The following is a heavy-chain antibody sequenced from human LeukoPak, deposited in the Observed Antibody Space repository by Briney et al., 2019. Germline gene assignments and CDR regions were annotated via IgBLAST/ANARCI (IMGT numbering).Heavy chain of an antibody. V-gene: IGHV3-9*01. J-gene: IGHJ4*02. Sequence: GGSLRLSCAASGFTFDDYAMHWVRQAPGKGLEWVSGISWNSGSIGYADSVKGRFTISRDNAKNSLYLQMSSLRAEDTALYYCAKTLVPDSSGLFDYWGQGTLVTVSS. D-gene: IGHD6-19*01. CDR1: GFTFDDYA. CDR3: AKTLVPDSSGLFDY. CDR2: ISWNSGSI.